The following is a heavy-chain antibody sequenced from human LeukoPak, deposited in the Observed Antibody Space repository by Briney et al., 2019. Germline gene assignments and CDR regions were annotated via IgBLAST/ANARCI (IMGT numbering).Heavy chain of an antibody. Sequence: SETLSLTCSVSGYSISSGYYWGWIRQPPGKGLEWIGSMYHSGSTYYNPSLKSRVTISVDTSKNQFSLALISVTAADTAVYYCARDEESSTYYYYGMDVWGQGTTVTVSS. J-gene: IGHJ6*02. CDR1: GYSISSGYY. CDR3: ARDEESSTYYYYGMDV. V-gene: IGHV4-38-2*02. CDR2: MYHSGST.